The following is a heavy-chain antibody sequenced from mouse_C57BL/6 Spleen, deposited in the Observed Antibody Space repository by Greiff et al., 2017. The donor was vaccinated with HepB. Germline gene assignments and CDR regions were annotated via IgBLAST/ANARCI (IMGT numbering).Heavy chain of an antibody. Sequence: EVKLMESGGGLVKPGGSLKLSCAASGFTFSSYTMSWVRQTPEKRLEWVATISGGGGNTYYPDSVKGRFTISRDNAKNTLYLQLSSLRSEDTALYYCARHKGFAYWGQGTLVTVSA. CDR1: GFTFSSYT. CDR3: ARHKGFAY. D-gene: IGHD1-3*01. J-gene: IGHJ3*01. CDR2: ISGGGGNT. V-gene: IGHV5-9*01.